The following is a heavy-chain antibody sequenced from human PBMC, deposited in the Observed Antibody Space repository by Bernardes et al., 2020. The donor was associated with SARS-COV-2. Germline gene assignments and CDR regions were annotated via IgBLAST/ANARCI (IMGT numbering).Heavy chain of an antibody. CDR1: GFTFSSHW. V-gene: IGHV3-7*01. J-gene: IGHJ3*02. CDR3: VRDPAGGAYDI. D-gene: IGHD3-16*01. CDR2: INQDGSRI. Sequence: GGSLRLSCAASGFTFSSHWFNWVRQAPGKGLEWVGIINQDGSRISYVDSVKGRFIISRDNAKNSLYLQMNSLRVDDTAVYYCVRDPAGGAYDIWGQGALVTVSS.